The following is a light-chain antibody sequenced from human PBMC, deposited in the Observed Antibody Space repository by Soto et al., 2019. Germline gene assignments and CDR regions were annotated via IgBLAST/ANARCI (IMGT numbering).Light chain of an antibody. CDR2: WAS. CDR3: QQYYNTGA. V-gene: IGKV4-1*01. Sequence: DIVMTQSPDSLAVSLGERATINCKSSQSVLYSSNNKNYLAWYQQKPGQPPKLLIYWASTRESGVPDRFSGSGSGTDFTLTISSLQAEDVALYYCQQYYNTGAFGQGTKGEIK. J-gene: IGKJ1*01. CDR1: QSVLYSSNNKNY.